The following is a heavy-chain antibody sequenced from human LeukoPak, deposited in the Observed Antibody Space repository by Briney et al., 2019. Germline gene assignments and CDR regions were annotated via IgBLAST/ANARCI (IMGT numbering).Heavy chain of an antibody. CDR2: IYYSGST. Sequence: SETLSLTCTVSGGSISSGGYSWSWIRQHPGKGLEWTGYIYYSGSTYYNPSLKSRVTISVDTSKNQFSLKLSSVTAADTAVYYCARRPAYYYYGMDVWGQGTTVTVSS. CDR1: GGSISSGGYS. J-gene: IGHJ6*02. V-gene: IGHV4-31*03. CDR3: ARRPAYYYYGMDV.